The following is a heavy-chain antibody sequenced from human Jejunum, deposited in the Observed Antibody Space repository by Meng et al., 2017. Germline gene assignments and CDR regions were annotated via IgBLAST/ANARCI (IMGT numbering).Heavy chain of an antibody. Sequence: GESLKISCAASGFTFSSYWMNWVRQAPGKGLEWVANIKEDGSEKYYVDSVKGRFTISRDNAENSLYLQMNSLRAEDTAIYYCARGDDESAYRPEDHWGQGTPVTVSS. CDR3: ARGDDESAYRPEDH. V-gene: IGHV3-7*01. J-gene: IGHJ4*01. CDR1: GFTFSSYW. D-gene: IGHD3-3*01. CDR2: IKEDGSEK.